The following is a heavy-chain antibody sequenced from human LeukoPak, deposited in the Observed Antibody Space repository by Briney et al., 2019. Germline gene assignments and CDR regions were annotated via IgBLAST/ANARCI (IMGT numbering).Heavy chain of an antibody. Sequence: SETLSLTCGVYRGSFSGYYWSWIRQSPGKGLEWIAEINHNGSTNYNPSLKSRATISVDMSKNQIFLNLRSVTAADTAVYYCARGWDCSGGSCNSGVPHFDYWGQGSLVTVSS. D-gene: IGHD2-15*01. CDR1: RGSFSGYY. J-gene: IGHJ4*02. CDR2: INHNGST. CDR3: ARGWDCSGGSCNSGVPHFDY. V-gene: IGHV4-34*01.